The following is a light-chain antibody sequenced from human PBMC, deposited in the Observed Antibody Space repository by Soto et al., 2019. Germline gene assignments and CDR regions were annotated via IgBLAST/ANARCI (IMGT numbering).Light chain of an antibody. Sequence: VLTQAASTLSLCPGERATLACRASQSVTNGYLAWYHQTPGQAPRLVSYGSSSRSAGIQDRFICSGPGTKFTLTIGSLEPEDFAVYYCQHYGSSPRVTIGQAPR. CDR2: GSS. CDR3: QHYGSSPRVT. J-gene: IGKJ5*01. CDR1: QSVTNGY. V-gene: IGKV3-20*01.